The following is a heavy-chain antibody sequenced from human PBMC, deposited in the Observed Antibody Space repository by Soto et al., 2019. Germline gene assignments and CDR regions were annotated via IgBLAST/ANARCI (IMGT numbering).Heavy chain of an antibody. V-gene: IGHV4-39*06. D-gene: IGHD6-13*01. Sequence: LETLSLTCTVSGGSSSSSSYYWGWIRQPPGKGLEWIGEINHSGSTNYNPSLKSRVTISVDTSKNQFPLKLSSVTAADTAVYYCGGGLQQLRLGGYWGQGTLVTVSS. CDR3: GGGLQQLRLGGY. CDR2: INHSGST. CDR1: GGSSSSSSYY. J-gene: IGHJ4*02.